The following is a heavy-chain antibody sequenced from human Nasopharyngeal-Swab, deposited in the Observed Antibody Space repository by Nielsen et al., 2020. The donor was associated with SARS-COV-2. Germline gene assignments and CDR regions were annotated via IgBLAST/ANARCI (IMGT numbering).Heavy chain of an antibody. Sequence: GESLKISCAASGFTFDDYAMHWVRQAPGKGLEWVSLISWDGGSTYYADSVKGRFTISRDNSKNSLYLQMNSLRAEDTALYCCAKDGGYSGYDLWGWFDPWGQGTLVTVSS. CDR2: ISWDGGST. D-gene: IGHD5-12*01. CDR1: GFTFDDYA. V-gene: IGHV3-43D*03. J-gene: IGHJ5*02. CDR3: AKDGGYSGYDLWGWFDP.